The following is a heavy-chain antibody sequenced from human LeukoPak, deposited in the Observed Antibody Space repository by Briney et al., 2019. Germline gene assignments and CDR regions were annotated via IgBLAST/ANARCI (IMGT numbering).Heavy chain of an antibody. CDR3: AKDRPYSSSWPYYFDY. CDR1: GFTLSSYG. CDR2: ISYDGSNK. D-gene: IGHD6-13*01. V-gene: IGHV3-30*18. Sequence: PGGSLRVSCAASGFTLSSYGMHWVRQAPGKGVGWVAVISYDGSNKYYADSVKGRFTISRDNSKNTLYLQMNSLRAEDTAVYYCAKDRPYSSSWPYYFDYWGQGTLVTVSS. J-gene: IGHJ4*02.